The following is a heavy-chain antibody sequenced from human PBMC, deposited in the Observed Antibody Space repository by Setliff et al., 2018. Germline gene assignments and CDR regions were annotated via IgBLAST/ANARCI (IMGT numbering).Heavy chain of an antibody. CDR2: VYVGGNT. D-gene: IGHD3-22*01. Sequence: SETLSLTCNVSGVSIANTASYWSWIRQPAGKTLEWIGQVYVGGNTYYNPSFESRVSISVDTSKNQFSLKLTSVTAADTAIYYCARDTSSDWAAWFDPWSQGILVTVSS. J-gene: IGHJ5*02. CDR3: ARDTSSDWAAWFDP. CDR1: GVSIANTASY. V-gene: IGHV4-61*09.